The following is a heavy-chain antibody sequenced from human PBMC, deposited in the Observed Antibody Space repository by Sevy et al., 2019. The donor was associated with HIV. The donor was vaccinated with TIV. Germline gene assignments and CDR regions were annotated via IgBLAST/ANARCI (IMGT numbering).Heavy chain of an antibody. Sequence: GGSLRLSCAASGFTFSSYWMHWVRQAPGEGLVWVSRINSDGSSTMYADSVKGRFTISRDNAKNTLYLQMNSLRADDTAVYYCARDTISGYGYGFDYWGQGTLVTVSS. CDR3: ARDTISGYGYGFDY. CDR2: INSDGSST. J-gene: IGHJ4*02. D-gene: IGHD5-18*01. V-gene: IGHV3-74*03. CDR1: GFTFSSYW.